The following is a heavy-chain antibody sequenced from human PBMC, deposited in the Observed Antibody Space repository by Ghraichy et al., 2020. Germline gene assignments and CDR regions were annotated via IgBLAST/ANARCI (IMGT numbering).Heavy chain of an antibody. D-gene: IGHD3-16*01. CDR2: IKKDGSKI. V-gene: IGHV3-7*01. Sequence: GESLNISCVASGFTFSSYWMSWVRQAPGKGLEWVANIKKDGSKIYYVDSVKGRFIISRDNAKNSLYLQMNSLRAEDTAVYYCARDQGDFAMALYYYGMDVWGQGTTVTVSS. J-gene: IGHJ6*02. CDR1: GFTFSSYW. CDR3: ARDQGDFAMALYYYGMDV.